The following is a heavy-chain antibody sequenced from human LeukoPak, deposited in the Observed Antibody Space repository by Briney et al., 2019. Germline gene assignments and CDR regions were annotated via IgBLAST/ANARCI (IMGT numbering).Heavy chain of an antibody. CDR1: GGSISSSSYY. D-gene: IGHD2-15*01. V-gene: IGHV4-39*07. CDR2: IYYSGST. CDR3: ARVGGPVPAALEDAFDL. J-gene: IGHJ3*01. Sequence: SETLSLTCTVSGGSISSSSYYWGWIRQPPGKGLEWIGSIYYSGSTYYNPSLKSRVTMSADTSKNQFSLKLRSVTAADTALYYCARVGGPVPAALEDAFDLWGQGTLVTVSS.